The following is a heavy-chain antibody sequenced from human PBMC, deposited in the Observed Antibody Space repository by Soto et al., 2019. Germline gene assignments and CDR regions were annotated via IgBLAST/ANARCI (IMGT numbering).Heavy chain of an antibody. CDR1: GRSISSGDYY. D-gene: IGHD4-17*01. V-gene: IGHV4-30-4*01. Sequence: NPSETLSLSCTVSGRSISSGDYYWSWIRQPPGKGLEWIGYIYYSGSTYYNPSLKSRVTISVDTSKNQFSLKLSSVTAADTAVYYCIGDYGAFDIWGQGTMVTVSS. J-gene: IGHJ3*02. CDR2: IYYSGST. CDR3: IGDYGAFDI.